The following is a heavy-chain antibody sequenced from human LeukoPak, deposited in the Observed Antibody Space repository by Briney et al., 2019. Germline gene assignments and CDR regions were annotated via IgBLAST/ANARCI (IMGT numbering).Heavy chain of an antibody. CDR1: GFTFGDYS. V-gene: IGHV3-49*03. Sequence: GGSLRLSCTASGFTFGDYSMSWSRRAPGKGLEWLGFIRSKAYGGTTEFAASVRGRFTISRDDSKSIASLQMNSLKTEDTAVYNCGRLQRNYYYIDVWGKGTTVTVSS. D-gene: IGHD6-25*01. CDR3: GRLQRNYYYIDV. CDR2: IRSKAYGGTT. J-gene: IGHJ6*03.